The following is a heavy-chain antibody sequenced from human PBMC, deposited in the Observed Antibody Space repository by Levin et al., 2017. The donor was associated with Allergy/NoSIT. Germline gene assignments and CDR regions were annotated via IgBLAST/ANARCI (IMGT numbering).Heavy chain of an antibody. CDR1: GGSFSGY. CDR2: ISHSGIT. Sequence: SETLSLTCGVYGGSFSGYWSWIRQPPGKGLEWIREISHSGITNYNPSLESRVTMSVDTSKNQFSLKLSSVTAADTAIYYCARVPMGFKNSFDHWGQGTLVTVSS. V-gene: IGHV4-34*01. J-gene: IGHJ5*02. CDR3: ARVPMGFKNSFDH. D-gene: IGHD1-26*01.